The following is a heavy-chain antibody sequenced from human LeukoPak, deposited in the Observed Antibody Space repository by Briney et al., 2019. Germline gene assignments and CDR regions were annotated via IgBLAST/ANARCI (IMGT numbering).Heavy chain of an antibody. CDR1: GGSISSYY. CDR3: AYGEDYYYYGMDV. CDR2: IYYSGST. J-gene: IGHJ6*02. Sequence: SETLSLTCTVSGGSISSYYWSWIRQPPGKGLEWIGYIYYSGSTKYNPSLKSRVTISVDTSKNQFSLKLTSVTAEDTAVYCCAYGEDYYYYGMDVWGQGTTVTVSS. D-gene: IGHD4-17*01. V-gene: IGHV4-59*01.